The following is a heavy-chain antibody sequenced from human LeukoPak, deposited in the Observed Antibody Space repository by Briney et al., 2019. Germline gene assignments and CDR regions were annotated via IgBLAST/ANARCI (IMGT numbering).Heavy chain of an antibody. V-gene: IGHV3-33*01. CDR2: VWYDGSNK. J-gene: IGHJ3*02. Sequence: GGSLRLSCAASGFTFSSYGMHWVRQAPGKGLEWVAVVWYDGSNKYYADSVKGRFTISRDNSKNTLYLQMNSLRAEDTAVYYCARGGQQLALGAFDIWGQGTMVTVSS. CDR1: GFTFSSYG. CDR3: ARGGQQLALGAFDI. D-gene: IGHD6-13*01.